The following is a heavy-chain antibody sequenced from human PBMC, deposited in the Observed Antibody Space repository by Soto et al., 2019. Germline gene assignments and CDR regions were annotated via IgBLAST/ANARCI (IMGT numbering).Heavy chain of an antibody. V-gene: IGHV3-30*03. D-gene: IGHD3-9*01. J-gene: IGHJ4*02. Sequence: QVQLVESGGGVVQPGRSLRLSCAASGFTFINYAMHWVRQAPGKGLEWVTIISYDGRNKYYADSVKGRFTISRDNSKNTLYLQMNSLRAEDTAVYYCARDSASYYDVLTGYLDFWGQGTLVTVSS. CDR3: ARDSASYYDVLTGYLDF. CDR2: ISYDGRNK. CDR1: GFTFINYA.